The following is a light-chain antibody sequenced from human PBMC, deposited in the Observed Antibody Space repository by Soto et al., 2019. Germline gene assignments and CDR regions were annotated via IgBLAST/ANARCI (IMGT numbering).Light chain of an antibody. J-gene: IGKJ1*01. CDR3: LQDYSYPRT. V-gene: IGKV1-6*01. Sequence: AIQMTQSPSSLSTSVGDRVTITCRASQGIRNDLGWYKQKPGKAPKLLIYAASSLQSGVPSRFSGSGSGTDFTFTFSSLQPEDFATYYCLQDYSYPRTFGQGTKVDIK. CDR1: QGIRND. CDR2: AAS.